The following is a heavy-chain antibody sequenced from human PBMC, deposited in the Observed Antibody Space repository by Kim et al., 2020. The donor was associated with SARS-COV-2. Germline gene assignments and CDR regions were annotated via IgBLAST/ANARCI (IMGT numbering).Heavy chain of an antibody. D-gene: IGHD3-10*01. CDR1: GGTFSSYA. V-gene: IGHV1-69*13. J-gene: IGHJ5*02. Sequence: SVKVSCKASGGTFSSYAISWVRQAPGQGLEWMGGIIPIFGTANYAQKFQGRVTITADESTSTAYMELSSLRSEDTAVYYCASLYYYGSGSYYNNRPNWFDPWGQGTLVTVSS. CDR3: ASLYYYGSGSYYNNRPNWFDP. CDR2: IIPIFGTA.